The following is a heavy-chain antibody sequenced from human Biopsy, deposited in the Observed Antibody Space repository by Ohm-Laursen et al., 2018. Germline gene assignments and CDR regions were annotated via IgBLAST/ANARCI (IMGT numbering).Heavy chain of an antibody. CDR2: INPSGSDA. Sequence: GASVKVSCKASGYTFTNYYMHWVRQAPGQGLEWMGIINPSGSDATYAQKFQGRVTMTRDTSTSTAYMDLSSLRSEDTAVYYCAADSGSGSHFRFDYWGQGALVSASS. V-gene: IGHV1-46*01. CDR1: GYTFTNYY. CDR3: AADSGSGSHFRFDY. D-gene: IGHD3-10*01. J-gene: IGHJ4*02.